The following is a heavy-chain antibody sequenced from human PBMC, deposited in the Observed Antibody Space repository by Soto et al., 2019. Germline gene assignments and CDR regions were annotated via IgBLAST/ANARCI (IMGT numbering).Heavy chain of an antibody. CDR3: AREEQAAAGNTWFDP. Sequence: LRLSCAASGFTFSSYAMHWVRQAPGKGLEWVAVISYDGSNKYYADSVKGRFTISRDNSKNTLYLQMNSLRAEDTAVYYCAREEQAAAGNTWFDPWGQGTLVTVSS. J-gene: IGHJ5*02. D-gene: IGHD6-13*01. V-gene: IGHV3-30-3*01. CDR2: ISYDGSNK. CDR1: GFTFSSYA.